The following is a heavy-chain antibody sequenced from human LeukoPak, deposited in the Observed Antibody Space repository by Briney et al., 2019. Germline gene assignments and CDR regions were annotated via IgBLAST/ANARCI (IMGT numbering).Heavy chain of an antibody. CDR3: ARLTTTVTTVDY. Sequence: SVKVSCKASGGTFSSYAISWVRQAPGQGLEWMGGIIPIFGTANYAQKFQGRVTITADESTSTAYMELSSLRSEDTAVYYCARLTTTVTTVDYWGQGTLVTVSS. D-gene: IGHD4-11*01. J-gene: IGHJ4*02. V-gene: IGHV1-69*01. CDR2: IIPIFGTA. CDR1: GGTFSSYA.